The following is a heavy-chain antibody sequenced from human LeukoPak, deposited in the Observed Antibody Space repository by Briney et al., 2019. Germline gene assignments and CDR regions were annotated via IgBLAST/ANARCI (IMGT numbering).Heavy chain of an antibody. V-gene: IGHV5-51*01. D-gene: IGHD2-8*01. J-gene: IGHJ4*02. CDR3: ARRRSCISGVCEYFDY. Sequence: GESLKISCKGSGYSFTSYWIGWVLQMPGTGLEWMGINYPGDSDTRYSPSFQGQVTISADKSINTAYLQWSSLKASDIAMYYCARRRSCISGVCEYFDYWGQGTLVTVSS. CDR1: GYSFTSYW. CDR2: NYPGDSDT.